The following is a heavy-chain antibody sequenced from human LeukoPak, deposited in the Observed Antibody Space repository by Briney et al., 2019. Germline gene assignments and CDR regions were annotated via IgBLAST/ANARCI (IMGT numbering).Heavy chain of an antibody. J-gene: IGHJ2*01. CDR2: IYPGDSDT. D-gene: IGHD3-22*01. CDR3: ARLPDSSDDWYFDL. Sequence: TGESLKISCKGSGYSFISYWIGWVRQMPGKGLEWMGIIYPGDSDTKYSPSVQGQVTISADRSISTAYLQWSSLKASDTAMYYCARLPDSSDDWYFDLWGRGTLVTVSS. V-gene: IGHV5-51*01. CDR1: GYSFISYW.